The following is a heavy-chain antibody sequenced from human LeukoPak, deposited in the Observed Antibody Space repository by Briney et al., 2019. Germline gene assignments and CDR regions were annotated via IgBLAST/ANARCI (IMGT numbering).Heavy chain of an antibody. V-gene: IGHV3-23*01. D-gene: IGHD3-10*01. CDR2: ISGSGGST. CDR1: GFTFSSYA. Sequence: PGGSLRLSCAASGFTFSSYAMSWVRQAPGKGLEWVSAISGSGGSTYYADSVKGRFTISRDNSENTLYLQMNSLRAEDTAVYYCAKAPPSYYYGSGSYIYFDYWGQGTLVTVSS. CDR3: AKAPPSYYYGSGSYIYFDY. J-gene: IGHJ4*02.